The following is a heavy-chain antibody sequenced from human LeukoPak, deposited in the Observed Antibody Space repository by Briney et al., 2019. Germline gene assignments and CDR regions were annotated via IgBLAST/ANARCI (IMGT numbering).Heavy chain of an antibody. V-gene: IGHV1-18*01. CDR2: ISAYNGNT. CDR1: GYTFTSYG. CDR3: ARAYCSGGSCYDY. D-gene: IGHD2-15*01. J-gene: IGHJ4*02. Sequence: ASVKVSCKASGYTFTSYGISWVRQAPGQGLEWMGWISAYNGNTNYAQKLQGRVIMTTDTSTGTAYMELRSLRSDDTVVYYCARAYCSGGSCYDYWGQGTLVTVSS.